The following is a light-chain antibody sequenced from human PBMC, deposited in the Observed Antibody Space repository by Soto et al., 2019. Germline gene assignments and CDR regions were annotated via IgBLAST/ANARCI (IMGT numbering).Light chain of an antibody. Sequence: ESVLTQAPGTRSIPPWERATLSCRASQSFSSSYLAWYQQRPGQAPRLLIYGASSRATGIPDRFSGSGSGTDFTLTISILEPEEFTVYYCQQYGSSPLTFGGGTKVDIK. V-gene: IGKV3-20*01. CDR3: QQYGSSPLT. CDR1: QSFSSSY. J-gene: IGKJ4*01. CDR2: GAS.